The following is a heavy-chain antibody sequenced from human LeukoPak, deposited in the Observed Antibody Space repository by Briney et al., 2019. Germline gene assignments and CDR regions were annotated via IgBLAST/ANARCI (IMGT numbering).Heavy chain of an antibody. CDR1: GGSISINTYY. Sequence: PSETLSLTCTVSGGSISINTYYWSRIRQPPGKGLEWIGQIYYSGSTYYNPSLKSRVTISLDTSKSQFSLKLTSVTAADTAVYYCAREFHPWGQGTLVSVSS. V-gene: IGHV4-61*01. CDR3: AREFHP. CDR2: IYYSGST. J-gene: IGHJ5*02.